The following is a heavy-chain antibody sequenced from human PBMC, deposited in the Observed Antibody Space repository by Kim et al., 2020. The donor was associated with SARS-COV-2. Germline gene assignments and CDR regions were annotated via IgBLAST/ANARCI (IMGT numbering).Heavy chain of an antibody. CDR1: GFTFSSYA. Sequence: GGSLRLSCSASGFTFSSYAMHWVRQAPGKGLEYVSAISSNGGSTYYADSVKGRFTISRDNSKNTLYLQMSSLRAEDTAVYYCVKDRGGYCSGGSCYLGYYFDYWGQGTLVTVSS. D-gene: IGHD2-15*01. CDR3: VKDRGGYCSGGSCYLGYYFDY. J-gene: IGHJ4*02. V-gene: IGHV3-64D*06. CDR2: ISSNGGST.